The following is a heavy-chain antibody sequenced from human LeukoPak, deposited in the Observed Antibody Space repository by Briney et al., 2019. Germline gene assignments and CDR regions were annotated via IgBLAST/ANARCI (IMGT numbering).Heavy chain of an antibody. V-gene: IGHV3-33*08. D-gene: IGHD3-22*01. Sequence: GRSLRLSCAASGFTFDDYAMHWVRQAPGKGLEWVANIWYDGSTKYYADSVKGRFTISRDNSKNTLYLQMNSLRAEDTAVYYCARKKDTFDFYDSSGLDYWGQGALVTVSS. J-gene: IGHJ4*02. CDR1: GFTFDDYA. CDR2: IWYDGSTK. CDR3: ARKKDTFDFYDSSGLDY.